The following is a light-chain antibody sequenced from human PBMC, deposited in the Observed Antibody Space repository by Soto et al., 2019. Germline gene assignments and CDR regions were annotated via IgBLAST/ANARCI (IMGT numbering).Light chain of an antibody. Sequence: IVMTQSPATLSVSPGERATLSCRASQSVSSNLAWYQQKPGQAPRLLIFGASTRATCIPARLSGSASGTQFTLTISSLKSEDFAIYYCQHYHNWPPWTFGQGPKVDIK. V-gene: IGKV3-15*01. CDR1: QSVSSN. CDR3: QHYHNWPPWT. J-gene: IGKJ1*01. CDR2: GAS.